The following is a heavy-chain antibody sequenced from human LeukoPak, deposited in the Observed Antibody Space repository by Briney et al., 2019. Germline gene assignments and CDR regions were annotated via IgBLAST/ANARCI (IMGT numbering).Heavy chain of an antibody. D-gene: IGHD3-22*01. CDR2: ISYDGSNK. CDR1: GFTFSSYA. J-gene: IGHJ3*02. Sequence: GGSLRLSCAASGFTFSSYAMHWVRQAPGKGLEWVAFISYDGSNKYYADSVKGRFTFFRDNSKNTLYLQMNSLRAEDTAVYYCAKGKDYYDSSGYYYTYAFDIWGQGTVVTVSS. CDR3: AKGKDYYDSSGYYYTYAFDI. V-gene: IGHV3-30*18.